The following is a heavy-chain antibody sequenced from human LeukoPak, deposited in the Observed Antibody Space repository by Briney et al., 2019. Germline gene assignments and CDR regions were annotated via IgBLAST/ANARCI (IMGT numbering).Heavy chain of an antibody. J-gene: IGHJ5*02. CDR3: AKDHKYGSGSYSSEGGSNWFDP. D-gene: IGHD3-10*01. Sequence: GGSLRLSCAASGFTFSSYWMHWVRQAPGKGLVWVSRINSDGSSTSYADSVKGRFTISRDNAKNTLYLQMNSLRAEDTAVYYCAKDHKYGSGSYSSEGGSNWFDPWGQGTLVTVSS. V-gene: IGHV3-74*01. CDR2: INSDGSST. CDR1: GFTFSSYW.